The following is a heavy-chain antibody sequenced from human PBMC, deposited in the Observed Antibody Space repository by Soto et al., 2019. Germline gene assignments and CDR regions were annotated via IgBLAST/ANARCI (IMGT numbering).Heavy chain of an antibody. CDR3: ARGAVANFDY. Sequence: GASVKVSCKASGGTFGSHGIAWVRQAPGQGLEWMGGSIAMLGTPTYAKKVQGRATITADESLTSSYLELRSLRSEDTAMYFCARGAVANFDYWGQGTVVTVSS. CDR2: SIAMLGTP. V-gene: IGHV1-69*13. CDR1: GGTFGSHG. J-gene: IGHJ4*02. D-gene: IGHD2-21*01.